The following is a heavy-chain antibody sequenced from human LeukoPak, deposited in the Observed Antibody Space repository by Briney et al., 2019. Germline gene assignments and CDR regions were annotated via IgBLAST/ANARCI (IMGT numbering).Heavy chain of an antibody. J-gene: IGHJ3*02. Sequence: QSGGSLRLSCAASGFTFSSYWMSWVRQAPGKGLEWVANIKQDGSEKYYVDSVKGRFTISRDNAKNSLYLQMNSLRAEDTAVYYCARESLGYCSSTSCWEGAFDIWGQGTMVTVSS. V-gene: IGHV3-7*01. CDR3: ARESLGYCSSTSCWEGAFDI. CDR1: GFTFSSYW. D-gene: IGHD2-2*01. CDR2: IKQDGSEK.